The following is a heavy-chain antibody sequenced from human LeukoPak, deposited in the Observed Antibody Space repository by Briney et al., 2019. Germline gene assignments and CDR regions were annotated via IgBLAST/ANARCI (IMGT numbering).Heavy chain of an antibody. J-gene: IGHJ4*02. CDR2: IYYSGST. CDR1: GGSISSSSYY. V-gene: IGHV4-39*02. Sequence: SETLSLTCTVSGGSISSSSYYWGWIRQPPGRGLDWIGSIYYSGSTYYNPSLKSRVTISVDTSKNQFSLKLSSVTAADTAVYYCAREGNYFDSSGYFDYWGQGALVTVSS. D-gene: IGHD3-22*01. CDR3: AREGNYFDSSGYFDY.